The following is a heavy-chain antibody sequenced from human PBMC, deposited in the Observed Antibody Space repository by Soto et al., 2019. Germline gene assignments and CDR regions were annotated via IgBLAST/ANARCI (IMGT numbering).Heavy chain of an antibody. CDR1: GGSFSGYY. J-gene: IGHJ4*02. Sequence: SETLSLTCAVYGGSFSGYYWSWIRQPPGKGLEWIGEINHSGSTNYNPSLKSRVTISVDTSKNQFSLKLSSVTAADTAVYYCARGLECTNGVCYKSYFDFWGQGTRVTVSS. CDR2: INHSGST. V-gene: IGHV4-34*01. CDR3: ARGLECTNGVCYKSYFDF. D-gene: IGHD2-8*01.